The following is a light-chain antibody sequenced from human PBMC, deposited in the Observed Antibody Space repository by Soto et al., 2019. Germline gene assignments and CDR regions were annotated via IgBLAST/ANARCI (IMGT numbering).Light chain of an antibody. J-gene: IGLJ3*02. CDR3: AAWDDSLDGPV. CDR2: SNN. CDR1: SSNIGSNT. Sequence: QSVLTQPPSASGAPGQRVTISCSGSSSNIGSNTVNWYQQFPGTAPRVLMYSNNQRPSGVPDRFSGSKSGTSVFLAISGLQSDDEPDYYCAAWDDSLDGPVFGGGTKLTVL. V-gene: IGLV1-44*01.